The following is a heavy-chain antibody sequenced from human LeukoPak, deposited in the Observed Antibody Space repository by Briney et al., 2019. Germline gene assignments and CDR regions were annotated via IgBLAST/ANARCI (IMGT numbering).Heavy chain of an antibody. CDR1: GGSISSGGYY. V-gene: IGHV4-61*08. CDR3: ARYGSGTYPRFDY. D-gene: IGHD3-10*01. Sequence: PSETLSLTCTVSGGSISSGGYYWSWIRQPPGKGLEWIGYIYYSGSTNYNPSLQSRVTISVDTSKNQFSLNLSSVTAADTAVYYCARYGSGTYPRFDYWGRGTLVTVSS. CDR2: IYYSGST. J-gene: IGHJ4*02.